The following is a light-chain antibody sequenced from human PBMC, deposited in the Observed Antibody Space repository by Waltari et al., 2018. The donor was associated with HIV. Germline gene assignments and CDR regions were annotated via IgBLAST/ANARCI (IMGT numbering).Light chain of an antibody. Sequence: IVMTKSPAALSVSPGERATLSCRASQRVNNNVAWYYQKPGQPVRLLISGASTRATGVSGRLTGSGSGKDFTLSIDTLQSDDFGIYYCQQYHDWPTFGQGTKVEI. J-gene: IGKJ1*01. CDR3: QQYHDWPT. V-gene: IGKV3-15*01. CDR1: QRVNNN. CDR2: GAS.